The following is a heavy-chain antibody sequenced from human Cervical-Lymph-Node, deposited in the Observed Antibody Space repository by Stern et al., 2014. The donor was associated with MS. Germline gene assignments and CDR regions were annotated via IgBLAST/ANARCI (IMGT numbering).Heavy chain of an antibody. V-gene: IGHV4-30-4*01. Sequence: QVQLQESGPGLVKPSQTLSLICSVSGDFMNSGEYYWSWIRQPPGKALEWIGYIFYSGTTFYNPSLQSRLTISIDTSKNQFSLKLKSVTAADTAIYYCARVDSMIEVWDAFDIWGPGTKVSVSS. CDR3: ARVDSMIEVWDAFDI. J-gene: IGHJ3*02. CDR1: GDFMNSGEYY. D-gene: IGHD3-22*01. CDR2: IFYSGTT.